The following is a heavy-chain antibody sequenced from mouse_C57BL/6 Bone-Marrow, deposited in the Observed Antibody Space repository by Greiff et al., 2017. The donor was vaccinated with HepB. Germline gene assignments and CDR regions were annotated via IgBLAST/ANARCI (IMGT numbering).Heavy chain of an antibody. CDR2: IYPRSGNT. J-gene: IGHJ4*01. D-gene: IGHD1-1*01. Sequence: QVQLQQSGAELARPGASVKLSCKASGYTFTSYGISWVKQRTGQGLEWIGEIYPRSGNTYYNEKFKGKATLTADKSSSTAYMALRSPPSQDSAVYFCACSCYCAMDYCGQGTSATVSS. CDR3: ACSCYCAMDY. V-gene: IGHV1-81*01. CDR1: GYTFTSYG.